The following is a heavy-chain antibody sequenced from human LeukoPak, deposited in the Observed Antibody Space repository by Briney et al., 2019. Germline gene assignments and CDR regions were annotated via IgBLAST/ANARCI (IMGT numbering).Heavy chain of an antibody. J-gene: IGHJ4*02. CDR1: GFTFSSYG. CDR3: AKGGEYYYGSGIFDY. V-gene: IGHV3-30*02. D-gene: IGHD3-10*01. Sequence: GGSLRLSCAASGFTFSSYGTHWVRQAPGKGLEWVAFIRYDGSNKYYADSVKGRFTISRDNSKNTLYLQMNSLRAEDTAVYYCAKGGEYYYGSGIFDYWGQGTLVTVSS. CDR2: IRYDGSNK.